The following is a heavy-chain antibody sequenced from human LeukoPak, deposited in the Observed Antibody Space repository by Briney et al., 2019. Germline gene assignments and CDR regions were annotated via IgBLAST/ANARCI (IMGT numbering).Heavy chain of an antibody. J-gene: IGHJ4*02. CDR3: VRESFSRGDFN. CDR1: GFIFSTYW. Sequence: PGGSLRLSCAASGFIFSTYWMTWVRKAPGKGLEWVATIKYDGDEKFYVDSVTGRFTISRDNAKNSLYLQMNSLTAEDTAVYYCVRESFSRGDFNWGQGTLVSVSS. CDR2: IKYDGDEK. V-gene: IGHV3-7*01. D-gene: IGHD7-27*01.